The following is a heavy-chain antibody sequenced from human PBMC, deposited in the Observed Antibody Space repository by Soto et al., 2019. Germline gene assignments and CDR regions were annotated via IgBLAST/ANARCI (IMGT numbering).Heavy chain of an antibody. CDR3: ARTSAAGKYYYGMDV. D-gene: IGHD6-13*01. J-gene: IGHJ6*02. V-gene: IGHV5-51*01. CDR2: IYPGDSDT. CDR1: GYSFTSYW. Sequence: GESLKISCKGSGYSFTSYWIGWVRQMPGKGLEWMGIIYPGDSDTRYSPSFQGQVTISADKAISTAYLQWSNLKASDTAMYYCARTSAAGKYYYGMDVWGQVTTVTVSS.